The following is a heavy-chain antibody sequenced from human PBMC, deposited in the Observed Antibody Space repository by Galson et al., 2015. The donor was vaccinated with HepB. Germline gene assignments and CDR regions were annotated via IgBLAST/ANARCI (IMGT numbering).Heavy chain of an antibody. CDR2: INPSNGNT. CDR1: RYTFTKFG. CDR3: ARGGMATIGGPTFDY. D-gene: IGHD5-24*01. J-gene: IGHJ4*02. Sequence: SVKVSCKAYRYTFTKFGISWVRQAPGQGLEWMGWINPSNGNTNYAQKFQGRDIMTTDTSTSTAYMELRSLRSDDTAVYYCARGGMATIGGPTFDYWGQGTLVTVSS. V-gene: IGHV1-18*01.